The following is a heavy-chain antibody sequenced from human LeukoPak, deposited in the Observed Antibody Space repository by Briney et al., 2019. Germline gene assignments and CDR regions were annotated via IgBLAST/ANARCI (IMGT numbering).Heavy chain of an antibody. Sequence: SETLSLTCTVSGGSIRSDTSYWAWIRQPPGRGLEWIGSILYSGTTYYSPSLKSRVTISVDTSKNQFSLRLTSVTAADTAVLYCARHRFYYGLGVWGQGTTVTVTS. CDR2: ILYSGTT. CDR1: GGSIRSDTSY. V-gene: IGHV4-39*01. D-gene: IGHD3-3*01. CDR3: ARHRFYYGLGV. J-gene: IGHJ6*02.